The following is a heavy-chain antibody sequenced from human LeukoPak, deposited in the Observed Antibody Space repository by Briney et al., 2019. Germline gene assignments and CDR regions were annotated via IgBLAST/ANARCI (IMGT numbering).Heavy chain of an antibody. D-gene: IGHD5-24*01. V-gene: IGHV1-69*06. Sequence: GASVKVSCKASGGTFSSYAISWVRQAPGQGLEWMGGIIPISGTANYAQKFQGRVTITADKSTSTAYTELSSLRSEDTAVYYCARDRGDGSHDAFDIWGQGTMVTVSS. CDR2: IIPISGTA. J-gene: IGHJ3*02. CDR3: ARDRGDGSHDAFDI. CDR1: GGTFSSYA.